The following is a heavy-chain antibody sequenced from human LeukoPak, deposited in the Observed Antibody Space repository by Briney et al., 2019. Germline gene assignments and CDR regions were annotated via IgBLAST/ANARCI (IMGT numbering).Heavy chain of an antibody. CDR3: AKDPAVAGSNYYGMDV. Sequence: QSGGSLRLSCAASGFTFDDYAMHWVRQAPGKGLEWVSGISWNSGSIGYADSVKGRFTISRDNAKNSLYLQMNSLRAEDTALYYCAKDPAVAGSNYYGMDVWGQGTTVTVSS. CDR2: ISWNSGSI. D-gene: IGHD6-19*01. V-gene: IGHV3-9*01. CDR1: GFTFDDYA. J-gene: IGHJ6*02.